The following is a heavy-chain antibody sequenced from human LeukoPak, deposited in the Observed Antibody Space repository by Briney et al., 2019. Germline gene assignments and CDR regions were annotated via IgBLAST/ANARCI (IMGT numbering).Heavy chain of an antibody. V-gene: IGHV3-23*01. CDR2: ISESGDRT. CDR3: ARRGYSYGYGFDY. D-gene: IGHD5-18*01. Sequence: PGGSLRPSCAASGFTFSSYAMNWVRQAPGRGLEWVSAISESGDRTYFADSVKGRFTISRDNSKNTLYLQINNLRAEDTAVYYCARRGYSYGYGFDYWGQGTLVTVSS. J-gene: IGHJ4*02. CDR1: GFTFSSYA.